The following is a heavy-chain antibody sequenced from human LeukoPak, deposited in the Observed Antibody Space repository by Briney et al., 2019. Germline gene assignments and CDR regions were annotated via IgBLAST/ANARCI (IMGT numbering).Heavy chain of an antibody. V-gene: IGHV3-23*01. CDR1: GFTFSSYS. Sequence: SGGSLRLSCAASGFTFSSYSMNWVRQAPGKGLEWVSAISTGGDRAYYADSVKGRFTTSRDNSRNTLYLQINSLRADDTAIFYCAKKGLASANRPPYFDYYGQGTLVTVSS. CDR3: AKKGLASANRPPYFDY. J-gene: IGHJ4*02. CDR2: ISTGGDRA. D-gene: IGHD6-13*01.